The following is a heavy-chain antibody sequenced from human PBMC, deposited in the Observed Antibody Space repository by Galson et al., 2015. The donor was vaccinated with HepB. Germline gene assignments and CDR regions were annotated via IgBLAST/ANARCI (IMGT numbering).Heavy chain of an antibody. J-gene: IGHJ4*02. Sequence: SVKVSCKASGYTFTSYDINWVRQATGQGLEWMGWMNPNSGNTGYAQKFQGRVTMTRNTSISTAYMELSSLRSEDTAVYYCARGRGYCSSTSCYLYYFDYWGQGTLVTVSS. CDR1: GYTFTSYD. CDR3: ARGRGYCSSTSCYLYYFDY. CDR2: MNPNSGNT. V-gene: IGHV1-8*01. D-gene: IGHD2-2*01.